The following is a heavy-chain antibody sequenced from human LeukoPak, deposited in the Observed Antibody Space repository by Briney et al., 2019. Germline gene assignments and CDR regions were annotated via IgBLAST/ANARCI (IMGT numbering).Heavy chain of an antibody. CDR2: MYYGGIT. J-gene: IGHJ4*02. CDR1: GDSLSGSTNY. Sequence: SETLSLTCTVSGDSLSGSTNYWSWIRQPPGKGLEWIGSMYYGGITYYNPSLNTRVAISVDTSKNQFSLKLNSVTAADTAVYFCARRCGSPSCFYKWGQGTRVTVFS. V-gene: IGHV4-39*01. D-gene: IGHD2-2*01. CDR3: ARRCGSPSCFYK.